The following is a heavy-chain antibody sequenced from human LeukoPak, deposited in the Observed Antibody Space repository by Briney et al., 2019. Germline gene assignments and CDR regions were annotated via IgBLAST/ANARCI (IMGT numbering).Heavy chain of an antibody. CDR1: GFIFSTYG. J-gene: IGHJ4*02. CDR3: ERGPSGYHNT. V-gene: IGHV3-30*02. Sequence: GGSLRLSCAASGFIFSTYGMHWVRQAPGKGLEWVAFIRHDGRNKYYADSVKGRFTISRDNSKNTLYLQMNSLRAEDTAVYYCERGPSGYHNTGGQGTLVTVSS. D-gene: IGHD5-12*01. CDR2: IRHDGRNK.